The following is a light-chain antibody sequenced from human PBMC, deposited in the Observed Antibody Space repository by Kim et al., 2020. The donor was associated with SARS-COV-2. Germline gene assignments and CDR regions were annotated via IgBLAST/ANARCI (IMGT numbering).Light chain of an antibody. V-gene: IGLV2-11*01. Sequence: QSVTISCPGTRNDVGGYDYVSWYQQYPGKAPQVLIYDVNERPSGVPDRFSGSKSGNTASLTISRLQAEDEADYYCCSYAGTYTVVLFGGGTQLTVL. J-gene: IGLJ2*01. CDR1: RNDVGGYDY. CDR2: DVN. CDR3: CSYAGTYTVVL.